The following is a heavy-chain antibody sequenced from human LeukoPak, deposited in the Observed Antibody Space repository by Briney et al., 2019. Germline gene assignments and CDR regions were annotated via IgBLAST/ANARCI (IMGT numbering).Heavy chain of an antibody. J-gene: IGHJ4*02. CDR1: GYEFTAYG. D-gene: IGHD5-24*01. CDR2: VSAYNGVT. V-gene: IGHV1-18*01. CDR3: ARVSDGPGMAYFFDY. Sequence: RASVKVSCKASGYEFTAYGISWVRQAPGQGLEWMGWVSAYNGVTNYAQNLQGRVTMTTDTSTSTAYMELRSLRSDDTAVYYCARVSDGPGMAYFFDYWGQGTLVTVSS.